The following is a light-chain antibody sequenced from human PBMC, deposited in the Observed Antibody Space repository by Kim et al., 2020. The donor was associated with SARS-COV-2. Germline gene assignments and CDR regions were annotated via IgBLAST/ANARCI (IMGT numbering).Light chain of an antibody. CDR3: QSYDSSLSAWV. CDR1: SSNIGTGYD. CDR2: ANT. J-gene: IGLJ3*02. Sequence: QRATISCTGSSSNIGTGYDVHWYQRLPGTAPKLLISANTNRPSGVPDRFSGSKSGTSASLAINGLQAEDEAEYYCQSYDSSLSAWVFGGGTQLTVL. V-gene: IGLV1-40*01.